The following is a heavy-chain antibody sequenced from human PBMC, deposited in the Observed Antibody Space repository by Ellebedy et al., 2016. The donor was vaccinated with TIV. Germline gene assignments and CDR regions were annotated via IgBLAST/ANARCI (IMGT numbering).Heavy chain of an antibody. CDR1: GFVFSSYT. J-gene: IGHJ4*02. CDR3: ARGPRFGESSFDY. CDR2: ISDTSI. V-gene: IGHV3-21*01. Sequence: PGGSLRLSCAASGFVFSSYTMNWVRQVPGKGLEWVSFISDTSIYYADAVEGRFTISRDNAKNSRYLQMNSLRDEDTAVYYCARGPRFGESSFDYWGQGTLVTVSS. D-gene: IGHD3-10*01.